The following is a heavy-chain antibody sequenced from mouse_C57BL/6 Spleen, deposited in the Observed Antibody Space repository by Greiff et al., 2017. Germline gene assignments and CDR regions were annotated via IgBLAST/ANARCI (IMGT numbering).Heavy chain of an antibody. CDR1: GYTFTDYY. V-gene: IGHV1-19*01. J-gene: IGHJ2*01. CDR2: INPYNGGT. CDR3: ARVYGRENYFDY. D-gene: IGHD1-1*01. Sequence: VQLQQSGPVLVKPGASVKMSCKASGYTFTDYYMNWVKQSPGKSLEWIGVINPYNGGTSYNQKFKGKATLTVDKSSSTDYMELNSLTSEDSAVYYCARVYGRENYFDYWGQGTTLTVSS.